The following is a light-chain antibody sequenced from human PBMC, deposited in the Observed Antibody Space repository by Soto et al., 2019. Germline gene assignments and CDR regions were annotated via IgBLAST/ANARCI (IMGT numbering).Light chain of an antibody. CDR3: HQRNT. CDR1: QSVSTY. CDR2: DTS. Sequence: IVLTQSPGTLSLSPGDRATLSCRASQSVSTYLAWYRQTPGQAPRLLIYDTSNRATGVPPRFSGSRPGTDFTLTISSVEPEDFAVFYCHQRNTFGQGTRLEIK. V-gene: IGKV3-11*01. J-gene: IGKJ5*01.